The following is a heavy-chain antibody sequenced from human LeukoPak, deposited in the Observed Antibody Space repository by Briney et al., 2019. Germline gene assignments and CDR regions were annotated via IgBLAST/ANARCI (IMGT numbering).Heavy chain of an antibody. Sequence: PGGSLRLSCTAPGFTFSSYAIHWIRHAPGRGLEWGALVWHDGSNRYYADSVKGRFTISRDNSKNTVYLQMDSLSAADRAVYYCARDLFSSGSCPHFWGRETLVPVSS. V-gene: IGHV3-33*01. CDR3: ARDLFSSGSCPHF. J-gene: IGHJ4*02. CDR1: GFTFSSYA. CDR2: VWHDGSNR. D-gene: IGHD3-10*01.